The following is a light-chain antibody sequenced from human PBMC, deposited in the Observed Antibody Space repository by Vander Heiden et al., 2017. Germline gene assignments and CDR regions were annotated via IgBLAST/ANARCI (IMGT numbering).Light chain of an antibody. CDR1: SSDIGRTY. Sequence: QSVLTQPPSASGTSGQTVTISCSGTSSDIGRTYVYWYQQLTGTAPKLLLYRNNQRPSGVPDRFSGSKSGTSASLAISGLRSEDEADYYCAAWDDSLRRVFGGGTKLTVL. CDR2: RNN. V-gene: IGLV1-47*01. CDR3: AAWDDSLRRV. J-gene: IGLJ3*02.